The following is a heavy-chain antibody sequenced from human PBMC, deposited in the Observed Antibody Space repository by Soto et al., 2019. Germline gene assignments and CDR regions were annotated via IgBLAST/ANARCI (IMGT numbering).Heavy chain of an antibody. V-gene: IGHV2-5*02. CDR3: AHRVLRTVFGLVTTTAIYFDF. Sequence: QITLNESGPTVVRPTETLTLTCRFSGFSLTTSGVGVGWIRQSPGKAPEWLALIYWDDDKRYSASLKSRLTISKDTSKTQVVLTVSDLGPTDTATYYCAHRVLRTVFGLVTTTAIYFDFWGQGTPVAVSS. J-gene: IGHJ4*02. CDR1: GFSLTTSGVG. D-gene: IGHD3-3*01. CDR2: IYWDDDK.